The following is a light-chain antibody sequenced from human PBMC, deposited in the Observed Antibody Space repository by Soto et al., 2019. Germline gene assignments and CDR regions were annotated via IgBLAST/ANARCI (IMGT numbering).Light chain of an antibody. J-gene: IGLJ2*01. CDR2: DTS. CDR3: LLYYSGPRV. CDR1: TGTVTSGHY. Sequence: QAVVTQEPSLNVSPGGTVTLTCGSSTGTVTSGHYPYWFQQKPGQAPTTLIYDTSNKYSWTPARFSGSLLGGKAALTLSGAQPEDEADYYCLLYYSGPRVFGGGTKVTVL. V-gene: IGLV7-46*01.